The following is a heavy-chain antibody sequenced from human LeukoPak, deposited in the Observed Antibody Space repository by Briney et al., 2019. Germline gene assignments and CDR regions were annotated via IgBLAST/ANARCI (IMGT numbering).Heavy chain of an antibody. V-gene: IGHV4-4*07. J-gene: IGHJ5*02. CDR2: IHASGST. CDR3: ARVTDPRYNWFDP. CDR1: GGSISSYY. D-gene: IGHD2-21*02. Sequence: PSETLSLTCTVSGGSISSYYWTWIRQPAGKGPEWIGRIHASGSTNYNPSLKSRVNMSVDTSKNQFSLKLNSVTAADTAMYYCARVTDPRYNWFDPWGQGTLVTVSS.